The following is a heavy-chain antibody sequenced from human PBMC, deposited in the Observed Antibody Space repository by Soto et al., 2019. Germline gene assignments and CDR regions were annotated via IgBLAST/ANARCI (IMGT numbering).Heavy chain of an antibody. D-gene: IGHD6-13*01. CDR3: ARDRGIAAAIYYYYGMDV. V-gene: IGHV1-69*13. J-gene: IGHJ6*02. Sequence: ASVKVSCKASGGTFSSYAISWVRQAPGQGLGWMGGIIPIFGTANYAQKFQGRVTITADESTSTAYMELSSLRSEDTVVYYCARDRGIAAAIYYYYGMDVWGQGTTVTVSS. CDR2: IIPIFGTA. CDR1: GGTFSSYA.